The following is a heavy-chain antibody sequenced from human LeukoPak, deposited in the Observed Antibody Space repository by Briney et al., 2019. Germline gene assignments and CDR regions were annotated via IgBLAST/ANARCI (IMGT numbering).Heavy chain of an antibody. V-gene: IGHV1-2*02. Sequence: SVKVSCKASGYTFTGYYMHWVRQAPGQGLEGMGWINPNSGGTNYAQKFQGRVTMTRDTSISTAYMELGRLRSDDTAVYYCARDYHYYGSDNWFDPWGQGTLVTVSS. CDR2: INPNSGGT. J-gene: IGHJ5*02. CDR3: ARDYHYYGSDNWFDP. D-gene: IGHD3-10*01. CDR1: GYTFTGYY.